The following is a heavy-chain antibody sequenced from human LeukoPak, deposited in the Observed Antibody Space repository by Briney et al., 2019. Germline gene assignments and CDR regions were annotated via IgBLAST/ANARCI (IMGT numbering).Heavy chain of an antibody. J-gene: IGHJ5*02. D-gene: IGHD3-16*02. CDR2: IKQDGNER. CDR3: AREFGGVIVLHNNWFDP. CDR1: GFTFSSYW. Sequence: GGSLRLSCAVSGFTFSSYWMAWVRQAPGKGLEWVATIKQDGNERYYVDPVKGRFTISRDNAKNSLYLQMNSLRAEDTAVYYCAREFGGVIVLHNNWFDPWGQGTLVTVSS. V-gene: IGHV3-7*01.